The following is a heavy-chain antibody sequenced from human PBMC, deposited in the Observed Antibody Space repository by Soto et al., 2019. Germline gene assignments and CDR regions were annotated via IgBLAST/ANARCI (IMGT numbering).Heavy chain of an antibody. Sequence: EVQLVESGGGLVQPGGSLRLSCAGSGFTFSGYWMTWVRQPPGKGLEWVASVNQDGTQKFYVDSVKGRFTISRDNAKNSLFLQMIILRADDTAVYYCARWESSNWYLGIWGQGTLVTVSS. V-gene: IGHV3-7*03. CDR3: ARWESSNWYLGI. CDR2: VNQDGTQK. D-gene: IGHD6-13*01. J-gene: IGHJ4*02. CDR1: GFTFSGYW.